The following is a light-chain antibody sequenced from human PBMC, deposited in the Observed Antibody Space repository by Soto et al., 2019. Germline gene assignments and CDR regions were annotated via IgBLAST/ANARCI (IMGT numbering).Light chain of an antibody. CDR3: QRYGTSLTWT. V-gene: IGKV3-20*01. J-gene: IGKJ1*01. CDR1: QSISSGY. Sequence: EIVLTQSPGTLSLSPGERATLSCRASQSISSGYLAWYQQKPGQAPRLLIYGASSRATGIPERFSGSWSETDFTLTISRPEPEDFAVYYCQRYGTSLTWTFGQGTKVDIK. CDR2: GAS.